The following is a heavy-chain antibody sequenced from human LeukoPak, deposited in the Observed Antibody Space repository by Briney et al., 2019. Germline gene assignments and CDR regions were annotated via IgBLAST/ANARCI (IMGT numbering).Heavy chain of an antibody. V-gene: IGHV3-21*01. Sequence: GGSLRLSCAGSGFTFSGYSLNWVRQAPGKGLEWVSSITSSGSSMYYADSVKGRFTISRDNAESSVYLQMNSLRAEDTAVYYCANGGGSTVVTGYWGQGTLVTVSS. CDR1: GFTFSGYS. CDR2: ITSSGSSM. D-gene: IGHD4-23*01. J-gene: IGHJ4*02. CDR3: ANGGGSTVVTGY.